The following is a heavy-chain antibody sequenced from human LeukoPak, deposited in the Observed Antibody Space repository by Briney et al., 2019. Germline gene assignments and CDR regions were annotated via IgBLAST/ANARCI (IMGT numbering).Heavy chain of an antibody. CDR3: ARDLDYRGATQDY. CDR2: IKQDGSEK. Sequence: GGSLRLSCAASGFTFSSYWMSWVRQAPGKGLEWVANIKQDGSEKYYLDSVKGRFTISRDNAKNSLYLQMNSLRAEDTAVYYCARDLDYRGATQDYWGQGTLVTVSS. CDR1: GFTFSSYW. V-gene: IGHV3-7*01. D-gene: IGHD1-26*01. J-gene: IGHJ4*02.